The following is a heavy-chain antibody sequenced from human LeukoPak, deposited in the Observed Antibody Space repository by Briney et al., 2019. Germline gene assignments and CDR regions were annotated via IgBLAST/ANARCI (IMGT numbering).Heavy chain of an antibody. CDR1: GFTFTSCG. Sequence: PGGSLRLSCAASGFTFTSCGMSWVRQAPGKGLEWVSTISASGGSTYYADSVKGRFTISRDNSKNTLYLQMNSLRADDTAVYYCAKERSSLFDYWGQGILVTVSS. CDR2: ISASGGST. CDR3: AKERSSLFDY. V-gene: IGHV3-23*01. J-gene: IGHJ4*02. D-gene: IGHD6-13*01.